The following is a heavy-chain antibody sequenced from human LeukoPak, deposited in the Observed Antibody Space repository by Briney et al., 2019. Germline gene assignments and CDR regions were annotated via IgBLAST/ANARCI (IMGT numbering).Heavy chain of an antibody. V-gene: IGHV3-30*03. CDR3: ARDAYCSSTSCYLDV. CDR1: GFTFSSYG. Sequence: GGSLRLSCAASGFTFSSYGMHWVRQAPGKGLEWVAVISYDGSNKYYAGSVKGRFTISRDNSKNTVSLQMNSLRAEDTAVYYCARDAYCSSTSCYLDVWGKGTTDTVSS. D-gene: IGHD2-2*01. J-gene: IGHJ6*03. CDR2: ISYDGSNK.